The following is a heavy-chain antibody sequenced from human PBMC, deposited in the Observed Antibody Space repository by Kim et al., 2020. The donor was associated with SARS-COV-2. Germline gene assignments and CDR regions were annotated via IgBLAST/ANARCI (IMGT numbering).Heavy chain of an antibody. J-gene: IGHJ6*02. V-gene: IGHV3-23*01. CDR3: AKDRTRVGYQGMDV. D-gene: IGHD5-12*01. Sequence: ADSVNGPFTISRDNSKNTLYLQMNSLRAEDTAVYYCAKDRTRVGYQGMDVWGQGTTVTVSS.